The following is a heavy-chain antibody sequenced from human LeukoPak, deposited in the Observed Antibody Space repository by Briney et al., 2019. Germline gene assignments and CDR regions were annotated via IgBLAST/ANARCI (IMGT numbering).Heavy chain of an antibody. J-gene: IGHJ4*02. V-gene: IGHV3-23*01. D-gene: IGHD3-16*01. CDR3: ALSRYYDYVWGSYRFDY. Sequence: GGSLRLSCAASGFTFSSYAMSWVRQAPGKGLEWVSAISGSGGSTYYADSAKGRFTISRDNSKNTLYLQMNSLRAEDTAVYYCALSRYYDYVWGSYRFDYWGQGTLVTVSS. CDR1: GFTFSSYA. CDR2: ISGSGGST.